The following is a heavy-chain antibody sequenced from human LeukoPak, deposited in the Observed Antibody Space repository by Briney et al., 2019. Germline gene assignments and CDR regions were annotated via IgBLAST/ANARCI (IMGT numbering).Heavy chain of an antibody. CDR2: ISSSGSYT. CDR3: ARGPLWFGELVSY. V-gene: IGHV3-21*01. D-gene: IGHD3-10*01. CDR1: RFTFSSYS. Sequence: GGSLRLSCAASRFTFSSYSMNWVRQAPGKGLEWVSSISSSGSYTYYADSVKGRFTISRDDAKNTLYPQMNDLRAEDTAVYYCARGPLWFGELVSYWGQGTLVTVSS. J-gene: IGHJ4*02.